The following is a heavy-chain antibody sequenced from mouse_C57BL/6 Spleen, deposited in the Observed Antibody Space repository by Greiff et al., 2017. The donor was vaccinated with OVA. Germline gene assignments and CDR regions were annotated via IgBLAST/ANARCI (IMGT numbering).Heavy chain of an antibody. CDR2: SRNKANDYTT. CDR1: GFTFSDFY. Sequence: DVKLVESGGGLVQSGRSLRLSCATSGFTFSDFYMEWVRQAPGKGLEWIAASRNKANDYTTEYSASVKGRFIVSRDTSQSILYLQMNALRAEDTAIYYCARDDHLYAMDYWGQGTSVTVSS. V-gene: IGHV7-1*01. J-gene: IGHJ4*01. CDR3: ARDDHLYAMDY.